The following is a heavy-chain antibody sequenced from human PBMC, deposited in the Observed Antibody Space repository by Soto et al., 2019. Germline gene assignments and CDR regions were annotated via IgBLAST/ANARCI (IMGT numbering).Heavy chain of an antibody. J-gene: IGHJ4*02. CDR3: ATDSGWVAAHRFDY. Sequence: ASVKVSCKVSGYTLTELSMHWVRQAPGKGLEWMGGFDPEDGETIYAQKFQGRVTMTEDTSTDTAYMELSSLRSEDTAVYYCATDSGWVAAHRFDYWGQGTLVTVSS. CDR1: GYTLTELS. D-gene: IGHD6-6*01. V-gene: IGHV1-24*01. CDR2: FDPEDGET.